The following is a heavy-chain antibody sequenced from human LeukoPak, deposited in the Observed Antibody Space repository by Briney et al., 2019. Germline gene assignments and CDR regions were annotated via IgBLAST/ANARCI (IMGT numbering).Heavy chain of an antibody. V-gene: IGHV4-59*01. D-gene: IGHD3-3*01. CDR2: IYYSGST. J-gene: IGHJ6*03. CDR3: ARGVWSGYYTNYYYYMDV. Sequence: SETLSLTCTVSGGSISSYYWSWIRQPPGKGLEWIGYIYYSGSTNYNPSLKSRVTILVDTSKNQFSLKLSSVTAADTAVYYCARGVWSGYYTNYYYYMDVWGKGTTVTVSS. CDR1: GGSISSYY.